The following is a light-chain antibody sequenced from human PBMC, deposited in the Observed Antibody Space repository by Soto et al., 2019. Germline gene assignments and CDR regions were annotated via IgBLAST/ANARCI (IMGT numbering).Light chain of an antibody. CDR2: DAS. V-gene: IGKV3-11*01. CDR3: QQRSNWLT. Sequence: EIVLTQSPATLSLSPGERATLSCRASQSVSSYLAWYQQKPGQAPRLLIYDASNRATGLPARFSGSRSGTDFPLTISSLEPEDFAVYYCQQRSNWLTFGGGTKVEIK. J-gene: IGKJ4*01. CDR1: QSVSSY.